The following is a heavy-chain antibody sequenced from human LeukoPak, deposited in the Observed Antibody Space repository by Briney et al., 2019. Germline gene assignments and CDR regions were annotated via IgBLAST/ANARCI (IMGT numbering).Heavy chain of an antibody. CDR1: GGTFSSYA. CDR3: VSRGSYRYMGIFDY. CDR2: IIPIFGTA. V-gene: IGHV1-69*13. D-gene: IGHD3-16*02. Sequence: SVKVSCKASGGTFSSYAISWVRQAPGQGLEWMGGIIPIFGTANYAQKFQGRVTITADESTSTAYMELSSLRSEDTAVYYCVSRGSYRYMGIFDYWGQGTLVTVSS. J-gene: IGHJ4*02.